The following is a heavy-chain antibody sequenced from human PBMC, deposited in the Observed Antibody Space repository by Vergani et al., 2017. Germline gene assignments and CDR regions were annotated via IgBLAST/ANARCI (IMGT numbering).Heavy chain of an antibody. D-gene: IGHD3-3*01. CDR2: ISSSSSYI. Sequence: EVQLVESGGGLVKPGGSLRLSCAASGFTFSSYSMHWVRQAPGKGLEWVSSISSSSSYIYYADSVKGRFTISRDNAKNSLYLQMNSLRAEDTAVYYCAKDHYDFWSGYPNLSPFDLWGRGTLVTVSS. CDR1: GFTFSSYS. J-gene: IGHJ2*01. CDR3: AKDHYDFWSGYPNLSPFDL. V-gene: IGHV3-21*01.